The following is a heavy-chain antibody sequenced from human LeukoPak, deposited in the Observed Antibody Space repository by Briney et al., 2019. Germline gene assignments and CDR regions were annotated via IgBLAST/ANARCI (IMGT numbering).Heavy chain of an antibody. CDR3: AREGLGYSGSYYFDY. CDR1: NYTFTSHD. Sequence: GASVKVSYKASNYTFTSHDISWVRQAPGQGLEWMGWISPYTGNTNYAQKLQGRVTMTTDTSTSTAYMELRSLRSDDTAVYYCAREGLGYSGSYYFDYWGQGTLVTVSS. J-gene: IGHJ4*02. V-gene: IGHV1-18*01. CDR2: ISPYTGNT. D-gene: IGHD1-26*01.